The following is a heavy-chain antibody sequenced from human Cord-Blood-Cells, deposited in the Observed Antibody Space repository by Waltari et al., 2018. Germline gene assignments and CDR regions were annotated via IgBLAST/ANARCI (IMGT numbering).Heavy chain of an antibody. V-gene: IGHV4-39*01. CDR3: ARPYSSSWYYFDY. D-gene: IGHD6-13*01. Sequence: QLQLQESGPGLVKPPETLSLTCTVACGSLSSRRYYLGWIPPPPGKGLEWIVRIYYSGSTYYTPSLKSRVTISVDTSKNQFSLKLSSVTAADTAVYYCARPYSSSWYYFDYWGQGTLVTVSS. J-gene: IGHJ4*02. CDR1: CGSLSSRRYY. CDR2: IYYSGST.